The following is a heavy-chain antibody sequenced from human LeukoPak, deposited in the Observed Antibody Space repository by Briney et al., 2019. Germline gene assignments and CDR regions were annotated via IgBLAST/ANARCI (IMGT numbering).Heavy chain of an antibody. CDR2: IYYSGST. Sequence: PSETLSLTCSVSGGSISRYYWSWIRQPPGKGLEWIGYIYYSGSTNYNSYLKSRVTISVDTSKNQFSLKLSSVTAADTAVYYCARRNGGYWLDPWGQGILVTVSS. CDR3: ARRNGGYWLDP. CDR1: GGSISRYY. D-gene: IGHD2-8*01. J-gene: IGHJ5*02. V-gene: IGHV4-59*08.